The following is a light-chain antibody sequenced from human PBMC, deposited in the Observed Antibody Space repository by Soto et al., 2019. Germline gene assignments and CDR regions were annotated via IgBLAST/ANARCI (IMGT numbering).Light chain of an antibody. J-gene: IGLJ2*01. V-gene: IGLV1-44*01. CDR3: AAWDDTLNGPV. CDR1: RSNIGTNT. Sequence: QAVVTQPPSASGTPGQRVTISCSGSRSNIGTNTVNWYQHLPGTAPKLLIYNNNQRPSGVPDRFSGSKSGTSASLAISGLQSEDETDYFCAAWDDTLNGPVFGGGTKVTVL. CDR2: NNN.